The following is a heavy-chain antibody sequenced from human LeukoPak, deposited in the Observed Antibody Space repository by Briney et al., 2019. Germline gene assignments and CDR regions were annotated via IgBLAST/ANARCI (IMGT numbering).Heavy chain of an antibody. CDR1: GFTFSDQY. Sequence: GGSLRLSCVTSGFTFSDQYMSWTRQAPGKGLEGISYISTSGDTIYYADSVKGRFTISRDNARNSLYLQMSSLRAEDTAVYYCAARSVASNPEAYWGQGTLVTVSS. V-gene: IGHV3-11*01. J-gene: IGHJ4*02. CDR3: AARSVASNPEAY. CDR2: ISTSGDTI. D-gene: IGHD5-24*01.